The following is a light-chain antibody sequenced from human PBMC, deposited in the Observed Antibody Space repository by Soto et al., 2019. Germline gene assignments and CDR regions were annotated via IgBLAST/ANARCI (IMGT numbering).Light chain of an antibody. CDR2: GAS. J-gene: IGKJ1*01. CDR1: QTSRIY. Sequence: DIQMAQFPSSLSASVGDRVTITCRASQTSRIYLNWYQQRPGKAPHLLIYGASKLPSGVPTRFSGSASGTEYTLTISSLQPEDFGTYYCQQSYSSSWTFGQGTKVEMK. V-gene: IGKV1-39*01. CDR3: QQSYSSSWT.